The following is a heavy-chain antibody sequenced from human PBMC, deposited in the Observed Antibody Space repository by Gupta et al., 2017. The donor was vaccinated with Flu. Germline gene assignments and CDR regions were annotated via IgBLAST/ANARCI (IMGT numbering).Heavy chain of an antibody. V-gene: IGHV3-7*01. Sequence: SKFWMMGVRQAPGKGLEWVANIKQDGSAKYYLDSVKGRFTISRDNGNNSLYLQMNSLRVEDTALYYCAPWGVVVEAATPDYWGQGTLVTVSS. D-gene: IGHD2-15*01. J-gene: IGHJ4*02. CDR2: IKQDGSAK. CDR3: APWGVVVEAATPDY. CDR1: SKFW.